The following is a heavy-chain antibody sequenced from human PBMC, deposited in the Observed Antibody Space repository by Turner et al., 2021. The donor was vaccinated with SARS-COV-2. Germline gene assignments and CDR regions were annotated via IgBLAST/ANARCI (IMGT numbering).Heavy chain of an antibody. CDR1: GFPFSNYA. CDR2: ISGGGGTT. D-gene: IGHD3-22*01. V-gene: IGHV3-23*01. CDR3: ARDWRYYYDSSGYFDY. J-gene: IGHJ4*02. Sequence: EVQLFESGGGLVQPGGSLRLSCAASGFPFSNYAMIWGRQAPGKGLEWVSAISGGGGTTYPADSVKGRFTISRDNSMNTLFLKMNSLRAEDTAIYYCARDWRYYYDSSGYFDYWGQGTLVTVSS.